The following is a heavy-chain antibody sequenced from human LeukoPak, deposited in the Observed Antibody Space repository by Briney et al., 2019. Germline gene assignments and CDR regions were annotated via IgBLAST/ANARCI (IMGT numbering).Heavy chain of an antibody. J-gene: IGHJ4*02. Sequence: GGSLRLSCAASGFTFSSYNMNWVRQAPGKGLEWVSSISSSSSYIYYADSVKGRFTISRDNAKNSLYLQMNSLRAEDTAVYYCARGRHSSGWYLYFDYWGQGTLVTVSS. V-gene: IGHV3-21*01. CDR1: GFTFSSYN. CDR3: ARGRHSSGWYLYFDY. CDR2: ISSSSSYI. D-gene: IGHD6-19*01.